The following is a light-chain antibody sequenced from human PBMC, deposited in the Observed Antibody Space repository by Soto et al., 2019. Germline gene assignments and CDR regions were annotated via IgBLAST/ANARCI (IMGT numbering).Light chain of an antibody. CDR3: QQRTNWLFT. V-gene: IGKV3-11*01. Sequence: IVLTQSPGTLSLSPGERATLSCRASQSVSRYLAWYQQKPGQAPRLLIYDASNRATGIPARFSGSGSGTDFTLTISSLEPEDFAVYYCQQRTNWLFTFGPGNKVDVK. J-gene: IGKJ3*01. CDR2: DAS. CDR1: QSVSRY.